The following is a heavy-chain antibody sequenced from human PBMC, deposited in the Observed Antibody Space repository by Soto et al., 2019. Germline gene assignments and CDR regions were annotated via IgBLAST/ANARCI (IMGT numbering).Heavy chain of an antibody. Sequence: PGGSLRLSCAASGFTFSSYSMNWVRRAPGKGLEWVSSISSSSSYIYYADSVRGRFTISRDNAKNSLYLQMNSLRAEDTAVYYCARDHSSDYYYYYGMDVWGQGTTVTVSS. V-gene: IGHV3-21*01. J-gene: IGHJ6*02. CDR2: ISSSSSYI. CDR1: GFTFSSYS. CDR3: ARDHSSDYYYYYGMDV. D-gene: IGHD6-25*01.